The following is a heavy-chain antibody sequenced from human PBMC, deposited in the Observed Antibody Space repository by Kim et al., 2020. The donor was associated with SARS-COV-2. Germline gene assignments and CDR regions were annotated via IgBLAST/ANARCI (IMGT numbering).Heavy chain of an antibody. V-gene: IGHV4-38-2*02. CDR2: IYHSGST. D-gene: IGHD2-2*01. J-gene: IGHJ5*01. CDR3: ARLPAYYCSSTSCPSWF. Sequence: SETLSLTCTVSGYSISSGYYWGWIRQPPGKGLEWIGSIYHSGSTYYNPSLKSRVTISVDTSKNQFSLKLSSVTAADTAVYYCARLPAYYCSSTSCPSWF. CDR1: GYSISSGYY.